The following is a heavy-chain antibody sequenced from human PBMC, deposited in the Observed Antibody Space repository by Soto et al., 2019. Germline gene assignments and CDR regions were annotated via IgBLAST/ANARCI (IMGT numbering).Heavy chain of an antibody. V-gene: IGHV5-51*01. D-gene: IGHD3-22*01. CDR1: GYSFSSYW. Sequence: GQSLKISCKGSGYSFSSYWIGWVRQLPGKGLEWMGIIYPGDSDTTYSPSFQGQVTISADKSISTAYLQWSSLKASDTAMYYCAAMGYYDSSGYAYYYYGMDVWGQGTTVTVSS. CDR3: AAMGYYDSSGYAYYYYGMDV. J-gene: IGHJ6*02. CDR2: IYPGDSDT.